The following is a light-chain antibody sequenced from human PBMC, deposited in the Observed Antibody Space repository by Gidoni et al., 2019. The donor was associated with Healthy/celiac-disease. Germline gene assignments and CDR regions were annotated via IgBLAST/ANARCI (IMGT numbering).Light chain of an antibody. CDR1: QSVLYSSNNKNY. CDR2: WAS. J-gene: IGKJ4*01. V-gene: IGKV4-1*01. Sequence: SLGERATINCKSSQSVLYSSNNKNYLAWYQQKPGQPPKLLIYWASTRESGVPDRFSGSGSGTDFTLTISSLQAEDVAVYYCQQYYSTSPLTFGGGTKVEIK. CDR3: QQYYSTSPLT.